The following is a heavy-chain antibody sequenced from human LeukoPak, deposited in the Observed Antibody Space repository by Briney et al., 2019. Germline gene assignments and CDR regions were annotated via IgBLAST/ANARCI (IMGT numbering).Heavy chain of an antibody. CDR3: ARRLGGPDRYNYYGMDV. D-gene: IGHD1-26*01. V-gene: IGHV3-53*01. J-gene: IGHJ6*02. CDR1: GFTVSSNY. Sequence: PGGSLRLSCAASGFTVSSNYMSWVRQAPGKGLEWVSVIYRGGSTYYADSVKGRFTISRDNSKNTLYLQMNSLRAEDTAVYYCARRLGGPDRYNYYGMDVWGQGTTVTVSS. CDR2: IYRGGST.